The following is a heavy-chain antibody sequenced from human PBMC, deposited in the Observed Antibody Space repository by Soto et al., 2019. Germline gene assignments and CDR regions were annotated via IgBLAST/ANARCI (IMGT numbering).Heavy chain of an antibody. V-gene: IGHV4-59*01. CDR2: IYYSGST. CDR1: CGSISSYY. CDR3: VKGEYYYDSSGYYPFDY. Sequence: SDTLSLTCTVSCGSISSYYWSWVRPPPLKGLEWIGYIYYSGSTNYNPSLKSRVTISVDTSNNQYLQMSSLRADDTAVYYCVKGEYYYDSSGYYPFDYWGQGTLVTVSS. J-gene: IGHJ4*02. D-gene: IGHD3-22*01.